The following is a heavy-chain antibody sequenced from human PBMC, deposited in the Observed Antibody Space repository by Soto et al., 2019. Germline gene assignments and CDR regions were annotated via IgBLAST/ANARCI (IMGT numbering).Heavy chain of an antibody. V-gene: IGHV3-33*01. CDR2: IWYDGSNK. CDR3: ARDRGYSGYDSPRFYYGMDV. D-gene: IGHD5-12*01. J-gene: IGHJ6*02. CDR1: GFTFSSYG. Sequence: QVQLVESGGGVVQPGRSLRLSCAASGFTFSSYGMHWVRQAPGKGLEWVAVIWYDGSNKWYADSVKGRFTISRDNSKHTMYXXMNSLRAEDTAVYSCARDRGYSGYDSPRFYYGMDVWGQGTTVTVSS.